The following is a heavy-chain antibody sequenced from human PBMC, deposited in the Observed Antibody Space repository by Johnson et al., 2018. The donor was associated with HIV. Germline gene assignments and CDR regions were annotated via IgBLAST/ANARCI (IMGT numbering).Heavy chain of an antibody. V-gene: IGHV3-30*04. CDR3: ARDPEWSAFDI. D-gene: IGHD3-3*01. CDR1: GFTFNSYA. J-gene: IGHJ3*02. CDR2: ISYDGSNK. Sequence: QVLLVESGGGVVQPGRSLRHSCAASGFTFNSYALHWVRQAPGKGLEWVAIISYDGSNKYYADSVKGRLTISRDNSKNTLYLQMNSLRAEDTAVYYCARDPEWSAFDIWGQGTMVTVSS.